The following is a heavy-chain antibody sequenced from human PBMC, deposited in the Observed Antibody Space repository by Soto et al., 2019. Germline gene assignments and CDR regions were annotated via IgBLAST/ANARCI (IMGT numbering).Heavy chain of an antibody. Sequence: SQTLSLTCAISGDSVSSNSAAWNWIRQSPSRGLEWLGRTYYRSKWYNDYAVSVKSRITINPDTSKNQFSLQLNSVTPEDTAVYYCARTYYDFWSGYYSYNWFDPWGQGPLVTVSS. D-gene: IGHD3-3*01. V-gene: IGHV6-1*01. CDR2: TYYRSKWYN. CDR3: ARTYYDFWSGYYSYNWFDP. CDR1: GDSVSSNSAA. J-gene: IGHJ5*02.